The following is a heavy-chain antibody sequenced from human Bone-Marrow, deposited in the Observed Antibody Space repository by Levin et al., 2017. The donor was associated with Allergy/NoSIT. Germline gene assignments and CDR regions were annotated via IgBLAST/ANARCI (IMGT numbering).Heavy chain of an antibody. CDR2: IYYSGST. CDR3: VLSLGWYGEAYYFDY. J-gene: IGHJ4*02. V-gene: IGHV4-39*01. Sequence: SETLSLTCTVSGGSISSSSYYWGWIRQPPGKGLEWIGSIYYSGSTYYNPSLKSRVTISVDTSKNQFSLKLSSVTAADTAVYYCVLSLGWYGEAYYFDYWGQGTLVTVSS. D-gene: IGHD6-19*01. CDR1: GGSISSSSYY.